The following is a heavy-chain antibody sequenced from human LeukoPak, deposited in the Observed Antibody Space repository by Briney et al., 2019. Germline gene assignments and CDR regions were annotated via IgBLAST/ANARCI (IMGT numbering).Heavy chain of an antibody. J-gene: IGHJ4*02. CDR1: GFTFSNYA. V-gene: IGHV3-23*01. Sequence: GGSLRLSCGASGFTFSNYAMSWVRQAPGKGLEWVSAITGSGTNRYYADSLKGRFTTSRDNSKNTVFLQMNSLRHEDTAIYYCVIWGDYDVLTGYYVPDYWGQGTLVTVAS. D-gene: IGHD3-9*01. CDR3: VIWGDYDVLTGYYVPDY. CDR2: ITGSGTNR.